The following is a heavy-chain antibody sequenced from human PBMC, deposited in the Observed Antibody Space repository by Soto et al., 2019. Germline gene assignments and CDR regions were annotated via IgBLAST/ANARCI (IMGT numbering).Heavy chain of an antibody. CDR1: GFTVSSNY. Sequence: GGSLRLSCAASGFTVSSNYMSWVRQAPGKGLEWVSVIYSGGSTYYADSVKGRFTISRDNSKNTLYLQMNSLRAEDTAVYYCGGNKADYYDSSGPIARDAFDIWGQGTMVTVSS. CDR3: GGNKADYYDSSGPIARDAFDI. V-gene: IGHV3-53*01. J-gene: IGHJ3*02. D-gene: IGHD3-22*01. CDR2: IYSGGST.